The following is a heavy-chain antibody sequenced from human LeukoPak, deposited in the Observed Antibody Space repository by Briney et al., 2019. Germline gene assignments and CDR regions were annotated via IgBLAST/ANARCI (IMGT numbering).Heavy chain of an antibody. Sequence: SETLSLTCTVSGGSISSYYWSWIRQPPGKGLEWIGYIYYSGSTNYNPSLKSRVTISVDTSKNQFSLKLSPVTAADTAVYYCARATTVTTDAFDIWGQGTMVTVSS. CDR3: ARATTVTTDAFDI. CDR1: GGSISSYY. D-gene: IGHD4-17*01. V-gene: IGHV4-59*01. CDR2: IYYSGST. J-gene: IGHJ3*02.